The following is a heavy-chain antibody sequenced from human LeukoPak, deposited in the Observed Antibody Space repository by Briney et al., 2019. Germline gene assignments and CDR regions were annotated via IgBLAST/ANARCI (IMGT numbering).Heavy chain of an antibody. D-gene: IGHD6-13*01. V-gene: IGHV1-69*04. Sequence: GASVKVSCKASGGTFSSYAISWVRQAPGQGLEWMGRIIPILDIANYAQKFQGRVTITADKSTSTAYMELSSLRSEDTAVYYCARVFSSSSPGDYWGQGTLVTVSS. CDR2: IIPILDIA. CDR1: GGTFSSYA. CDR3: ARVFSSSSPGDY. J-gene: IGHJ4*02.